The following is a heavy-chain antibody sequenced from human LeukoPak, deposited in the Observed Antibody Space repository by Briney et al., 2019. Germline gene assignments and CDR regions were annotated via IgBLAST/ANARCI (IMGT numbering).Heavy chain of an antibody. CDR3: ARDRWERNPYNWFDP. Sequence: GGSLRLSCAASGFTFSSYGMSWVRQAPGKGLEWVSAISGSGGSTYYADSVKGRFTISRDNSKNTLYLQMSSLRAEDTAVYYCARDRWERNPYNWFDPWGQGTLVTVSS. D-gene: IGHD1-14*01. CDR2: ISGSGGST. CDR1: GFTFSSYG. J-gene: IGHJ5*02. V-gene: IGHV3-23*01.